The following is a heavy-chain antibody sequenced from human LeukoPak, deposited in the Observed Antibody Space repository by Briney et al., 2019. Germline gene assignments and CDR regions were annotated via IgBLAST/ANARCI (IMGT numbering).Heavy chain of an antibody. Sequence: GGSLRLSCAASGFTFSDSAIHWVRQASGKGLEWVGHIRSKRNNYATLYAASVTGRFTISRHDSRNTAYLQMNSLQIEDTAVYYCTRDRFYVWFDPWGQGTLVTVSS. CDR3: TRDRFYVWFDP. CDR1: GFTFSDSA. CDR2: IRSKRNNYAT. V-gene: IGHV3-73*01. D-gene: IGHD3-16*01. J-gene: IGHJ5*02.